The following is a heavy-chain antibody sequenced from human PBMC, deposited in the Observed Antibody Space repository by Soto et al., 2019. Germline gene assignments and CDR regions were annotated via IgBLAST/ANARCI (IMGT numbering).Heavy chain of an antibody. V-gene: IGHV1-18*04. CDR3: ARGDTMVRGGSYGMDD. Sequence: QVQLVQSGAEVKKPGASVKVSCKASGYTFTSYGISWVRQAPGQGLEWMGWISAYNGNTNYAQKFQGRVTITADKSTSTAYMELSSLRSEDTAVYYCARGDTMVRGGSYGMDDWGQGTTVTVSS. J-gene: IGHJ6*02. D-gene: IGHD3-10*01. CDR2: ISAYNGNT. CDR1: GYTFTSYG.